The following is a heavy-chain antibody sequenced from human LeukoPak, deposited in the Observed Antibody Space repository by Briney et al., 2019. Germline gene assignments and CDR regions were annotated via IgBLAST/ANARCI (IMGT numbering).Heavy chain of an antibody. D-gene: IGHD2/OR15-2a*01. Sequence: ASVKVSCKASGYTFTGHYMHWVRQAPGQGFEWMGWINPNSGGRNYAQKLQGRVTMTRDTSITTAYMELSRLRSDDMAVYYCAREGPFGFDPWGQGTLVTVSS. V-gene: IGHV1-2*02. CDR2: INPNSGGR. J-gene: IGHJ5*02. CDR1: GYTFTGHY. CDR3: AREGPFGFDP.